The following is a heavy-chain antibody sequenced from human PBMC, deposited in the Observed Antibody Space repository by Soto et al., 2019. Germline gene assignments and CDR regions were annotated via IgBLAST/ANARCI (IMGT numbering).Heavy chain of an antibody. D-gene: IGHD5-18*01. Sequence: GGSLRLSCAASGFTFSSYGMHWVRQAPGKGLEWVAVIWYDGSNKYYAGSVKGRFTISRDNSKNTLYLQMNSLRAEDTAVYYCARGLGYTYGIDYWGQGTLVTVSS. J-gene: IGHJ4*02. CDR2: IWYDGSNK. V-gene: IGHV3-33*01. CDR3: ARGLGYTYGIDY. CDR1: GFTFSSYG.